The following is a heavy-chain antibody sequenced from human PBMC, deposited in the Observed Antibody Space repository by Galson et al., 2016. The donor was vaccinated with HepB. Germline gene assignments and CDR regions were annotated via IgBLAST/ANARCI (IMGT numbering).Heavy chain of an antibody. CDR2: IYYSGST. J-gene: IGHJ4*02. Sequence: ETLSLTCTVSGGSISDYYWSWIRQPPGKGLEWIGYIYYSGSTNYNPSLRSRVTITVDTSKNHFSLRLYSVTAADTAVYYCARTAGDNFDSWGQGTLVTVSS. D-gene: IGHD2-21*02. CDR3: ARTAGDNFDS. V-gene: IGHV4-59*01. CDR1: GGSISDYY.